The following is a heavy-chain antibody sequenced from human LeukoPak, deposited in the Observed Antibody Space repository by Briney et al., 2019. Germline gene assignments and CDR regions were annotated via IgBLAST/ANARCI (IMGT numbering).Heavy chain of an antibody. CDR2: ISAYNGNT. V-gene: IGHV1-18*04. J-gene: IGHJ4*02. CDR3: ARDLAYGSGSYSY. CDR1: GYTFTGYY. Sequence: ASVKVSCKASGYTFTGYYMHWVRQAPGQGLEWMGWISAYNGNTNYAQKLQGRVTMTTDTSTSTAYMELRSLRSDDTAVYYCARDLAYGSGSYSYWGQGTLVTVSS. D-gene: IGHD3-10*01.